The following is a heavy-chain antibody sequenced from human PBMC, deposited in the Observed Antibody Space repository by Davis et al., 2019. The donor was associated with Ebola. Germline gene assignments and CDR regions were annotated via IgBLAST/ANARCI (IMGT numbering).Heavy chain of an antibody. D-gene: IGHD6-6*01. V-gene: IGHV3-23*01. CDR2: ISGSGGST. CDR1: GFTFSSYA. J-gene: IGHJ3*02. CDR3: AKESPEYIAFDI. Sequence: GESLKISCAASGFTFSSYAMSWVRQAPGKGLEWVSAISGSGGSTYYADSVKGRFTISRDNAKNSLYLQLNTLRAEDTALYYCAKESPEYIAFDIWGQGTMVTVSS.